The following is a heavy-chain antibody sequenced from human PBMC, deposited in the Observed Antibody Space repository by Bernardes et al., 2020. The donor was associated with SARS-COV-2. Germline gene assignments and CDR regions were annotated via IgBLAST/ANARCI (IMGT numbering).Heavy chain of an antibody. D-gene: IGHD1-1*01. V-gene: IGHV3-23*01. CDR2: ISGSGGRT. CDR1: GFPFISFA. Sequence: AGSLSLSCAASGFPFISFAMSWVRQAPGKGLEWVSVISGSGGRTNYADSVMRRFTISRDNSKNTLFLQMKRLRAENTAVYYCAKPGTDYWGQGTLVTVSA. CDR3: AKPGTDY. J-gene: IGHJ4*02.